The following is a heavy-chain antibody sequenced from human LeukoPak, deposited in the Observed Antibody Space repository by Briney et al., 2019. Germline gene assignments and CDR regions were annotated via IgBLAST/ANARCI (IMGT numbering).Heavy chain of an antibody. D-gene: IGHD2-15*01. CDR3: ARVVVVAATRLDGWLRFLVDYFDY. CDR1: GVTVSSSY. CDR2: IYSGGST. V-gene: IGHV3-53*01. Sequence: PGGSLRLSCAASGVTVSSSYMRWVRQAPGGGLERGSGIYSGGSTYSADSVKGRVTIPRDNSKNALYLQMNRLRAEDTAVYYCARVVVVAATRLDGWLRFLVDYFDYWGQGTMVTVSS. J-gene: IGHJ4*02.